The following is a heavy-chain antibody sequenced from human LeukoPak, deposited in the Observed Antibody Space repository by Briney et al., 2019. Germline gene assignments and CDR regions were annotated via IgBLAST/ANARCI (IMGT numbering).Heavy chain of an antibody. V-gene: IGHV3-11*01. Sequence: GGSLRLSCAASGLIVETNYMSWVRQAPGKGLEWVSYITYSGSDIYYADSAKGRFTISRDNAKNSLYLQMNFLRAGDTAVYYCARAKGSYSFDYWGQGSLVTVSS. CDR3: ARAKGSYSFDY. D-gene: IGHD3-10*01. J-gene: IGHJ4*02. CDR1: GLIVETNY. CDR2: ITYSGSDI.